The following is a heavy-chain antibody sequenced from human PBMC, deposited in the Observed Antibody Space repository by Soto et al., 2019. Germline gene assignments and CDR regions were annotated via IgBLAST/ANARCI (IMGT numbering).Heavy chain of an antibody. D-gene: IGHD4-17*01. CDR3: ARVSGDDVPWFDP. Sequence: QLQLQESGPGLVKPSQTLSLTCSVSGASINSGGNYYWSWVRQRPGKGLEWIGYIYYSGTTYYNPSLMSRVSISVHSSQIQFSLTLTSVTAADTAVYYCARVSGDDVPWFDPWGQGTLVTVSS. CDR2: IYYSGTT. V-gene: IGHV4-30-4*01. CDR1: GASINSGGNYY. J-gene: IGHJ5*02.